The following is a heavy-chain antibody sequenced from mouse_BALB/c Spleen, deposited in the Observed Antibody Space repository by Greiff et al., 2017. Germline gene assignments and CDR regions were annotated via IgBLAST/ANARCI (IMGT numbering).Heavy chain of an antibody. J-gene: IGHJ3*01. CDR1: GFTFSDYY. V-gene: IGHV5-4*02. D-gene: IGHD2-14*01. CDR2: ISDGGSYT. CDR3: ARDPSYYRHWCAY. Sequence: EVQLVESGGGLVKPGGSLKLSCAASGFTFSDYYMYWVRQTPEKRLEWVATISDGGSYTYYPDSVKGRFTISRDNAKNNLYLQMSSLKSEDTAMYYCARDPSYYRHWCAYWGQGTLVTVS.